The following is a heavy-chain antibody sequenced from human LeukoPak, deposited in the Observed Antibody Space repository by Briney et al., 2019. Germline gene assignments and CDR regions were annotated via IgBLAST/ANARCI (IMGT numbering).Heavy chain of an antibody. CDR1: GFSFSVYA. J-gene: IGHJ4*02. CDR3: AKGAQDFVFWRFDY. V-gene: IGHV3-23*01. Sequence: QPGGSLRLSCAASGFSFSVYAMSWVRQAPGKGLEWVSSISGSGGRTYYTNSVKGRFTISRENFKNTVYLEMNNLGAEDTALYYWAKGAQDFVFWRFDYGGQGILVIVPS. D-gene: IGHD3-3*01. CDR2: ISGSGGRT.